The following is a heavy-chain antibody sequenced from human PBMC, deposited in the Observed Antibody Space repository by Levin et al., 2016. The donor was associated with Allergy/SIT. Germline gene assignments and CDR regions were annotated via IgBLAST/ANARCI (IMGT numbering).Heavy chain of an antibody. D-gene: IGHD3-9*01. Sequence: WIRQPPGKGLEWIGGISYNGSTYNNPSLKSRLTISVDTSKKHFSLRLSSVTAADTAVYYCASRRLWYFDWLSYPFFDYWGQGALVTVSS. CDR3: ASRRLWYFDWLSYPFFDY. V-gene: IGHV4-39*02. J-gene: IGHJ4*02. CDR2: ISYNGST.